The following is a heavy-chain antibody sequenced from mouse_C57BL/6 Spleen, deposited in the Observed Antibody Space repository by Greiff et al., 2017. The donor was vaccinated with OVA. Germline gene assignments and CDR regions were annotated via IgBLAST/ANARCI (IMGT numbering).Heavy chain of an antibody. V-gene: IGHV1-67*01. Sequence: VHLVESGPELVRPGVSVKISCKGSGYTFTDYAMHWVKQSHAKSLEWIGVISTYYGDASYNQKFKDKATMTVDKSSSTAYMELARLTSEDSAVYYCARSASNYDYAMDYWGQGTSVTVSS. D-gene: IGHD2-5*01. CDR2: ISTYYGDA. J-gene: IGHJ4*01. CDR1: GYTFTDYA. CDR3: ARSASNYDYAMDY.